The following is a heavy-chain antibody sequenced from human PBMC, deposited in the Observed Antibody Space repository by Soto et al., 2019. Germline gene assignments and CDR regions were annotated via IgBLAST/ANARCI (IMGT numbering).Heavy chain of an antibody. Sequence: QVELVQSGAAVKKTGSSVKVSCQASEDTFRNYAISWVRQDPGQGREWMGGLIPIFGTAKYEQKFQGRVTTTADTSSTTVYLELSSLRSEDTAVYYCASTKDYSSAYYYWYLGIGGRGTLVTVSS. D-gene: IGHD3-22*01. CDR1: EDTFRNYA. V-gene: IGHV1-69*06. J-gene: IGHJ2*01. CDR2: LIPIFGTA. CDR3: ASTKDYSSAYYYWYLGI.